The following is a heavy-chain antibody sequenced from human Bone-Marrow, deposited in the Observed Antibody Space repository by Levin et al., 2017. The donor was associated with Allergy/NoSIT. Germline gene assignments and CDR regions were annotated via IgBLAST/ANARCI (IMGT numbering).Heavy chain of an antibody. D-gene: IGHD3-10*01. CDR3: ARGKKRSTDSNYYGSGSPHKIYYYYYYMDV. Sequence: GESLKISCQASGYTFTGYYMHWVRQAPGQGLEWMGWINPNSGGTNYAQKFQGRVTMTRDTSISTAYMELSRLRSDDTAVYYCARGKKRSTDSNYYGSGSPHKIYYYYYYMDVWGKGTTVTVSS. J-gene: IGHJ6*03. V-gene: IGHV1-2*02. CDR2: INPNSGGT. CDR1: GYTFTGYY.